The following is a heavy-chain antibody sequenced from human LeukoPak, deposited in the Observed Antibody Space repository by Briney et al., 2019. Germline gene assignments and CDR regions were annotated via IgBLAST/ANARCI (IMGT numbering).Heavy chain of an antibody. Sequence: GGSLRLSCAASGFTFSSYGMHWVRQAPGKGLEWVAVIWYDGSNKYYADSVKGRFTISRDNSKSTLYLQMNSLRAEDTAVYYCARDHGSYCSSTSCYAHHYYYGMDVWGQGTTVTVSS. J-gene: IGHJ6*02. CDR2: IWYDGSNK. V-gene: IGHV3-33*01. D-gene: IGHD2-2*01. CDR3: ARDHGSYCSSTSCYAHHYYYGMDV. CDR1: GFTFSSYG.